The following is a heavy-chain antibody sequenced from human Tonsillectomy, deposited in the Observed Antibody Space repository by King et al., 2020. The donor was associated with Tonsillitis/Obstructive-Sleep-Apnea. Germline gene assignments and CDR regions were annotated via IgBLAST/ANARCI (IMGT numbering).Heavy chain of an antibody. CDR1: GFTFSNAW. Sequence: LQLVQSGGGLVKPGGSPRLSCAASGFTFSNAWMSWVRQAPGKGLEWVGRIKSKTDGGATDYAAPVKGRFTISRDDSKNTLYLQISSLKTEDTAVYYCTTQNEYYDFWSGYSGSGAFDIWGQGTMVTVSS. CDR2: IKSKTDGGAT. D-gene: IGHD3-3*01. V-gene: IGHV3-15*01. J-gene: IGHJ3*02. CDR3: TTQNEYYDFWSGYSGSGAFDI.